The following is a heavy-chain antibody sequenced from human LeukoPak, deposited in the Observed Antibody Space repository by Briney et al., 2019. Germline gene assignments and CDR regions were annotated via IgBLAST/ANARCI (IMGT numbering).Heavy chain of an antibody. CDR2: INHSGST. V-gene: IGHV4-34*01. Sequence: PSETLSLTCAVYGGSFSGYYWSWIRQPPGKGLEWIGEINHSGSTNYNPSLKSRVTISVDTSKNQFSLKLSSVTAADTAVYYCARDWAPYSSSSDYWGQGTLVTVSS. J-gene: IGHJ4*02. CDR3: ARDWAPYSSSSDY. CDR1: GGSFSGYY. D-gene: IGHD6-6*01.